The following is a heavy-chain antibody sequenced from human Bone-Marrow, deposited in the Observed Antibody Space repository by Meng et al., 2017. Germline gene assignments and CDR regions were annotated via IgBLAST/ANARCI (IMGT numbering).Heavy chain of an antibody. CDR3: ASLYGDSSVWYLDL. CDR2: IYYSGST. D-gene: IGHD4-17*01. V-gene: IGHV4-31*03. Sequence: QVPLQESGPGLVKPSQTLSLPCTVSGGSISSGNHYWSWIRQHPGKGLEYIGYIYYSGSTYYNPSLKSRVIISVDTSKNQFSLRLNSVTAADTAVYYCASLYGDSSVWYLDLWGRGTLVTVSS. CDR1: GGSISSGNHY. J-gene: IGHJ2*01.